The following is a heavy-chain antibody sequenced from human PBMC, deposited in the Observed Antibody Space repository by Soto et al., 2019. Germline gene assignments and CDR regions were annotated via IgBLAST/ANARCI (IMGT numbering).Heavy chain of an antibody. CDR2: ISWNSGSI. CDR1: GFTFDAYA. V-gene: IGHV3-9*01. J-gene: IGHJ4*02. CDR3: ARLRSGYCSGGSGYELDY. D-gene: IGHD2-15*01. Sequence: EVQLVESGGGLVQPGRSLRLSCAASGFTFDAYAMHWVRQAPGKGLEWVSGISWNSGSIGYADSVKGRFTISRDNAKNSLYLQINSLRAEDTALYYCARLRSGYCSGGSGYELDYWVQGTLVTVSS.